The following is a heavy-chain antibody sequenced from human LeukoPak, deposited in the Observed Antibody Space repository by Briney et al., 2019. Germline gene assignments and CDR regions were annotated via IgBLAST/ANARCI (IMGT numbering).Heavy chain of an antibody. CDR2: IYPADSNT. CDR3: ARVRPQDGFGS. J-gene: IGHJ3*02. CDR1: GSPFTSYW. Sequence: GAPLQISCQGSGSPFTSYWIGWVRKMPGKGLDGMGIIYPADSNTRYNPSFQAQVSFSADKYISTAYLQWSSLKASDTAMYYCARVRPQDGFGSWGGGAMVTVSS. V-gene: IGHV5-51*01.